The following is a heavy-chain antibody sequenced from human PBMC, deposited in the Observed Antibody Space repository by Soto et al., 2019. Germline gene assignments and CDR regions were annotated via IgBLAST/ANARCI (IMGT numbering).Heavy chain of an antibody. D-gene: IGHD4-17*01. CDR2: IYYSGST. V-gene: IGHV4-59*08. CDR3: ASRYGGTLDY. J-gene: IGHJ4*02. CDR1: GGSISSYY. Sequence: SETLSLTCTVSGGSISSYYRSWIRQPPGKGLEWIGYIYYSGSTNYNPSLKSRVTISVDTSKNQFSLKLSSVTAADTAVYYCASRYGGTLDYWGQGTLVTVSS.